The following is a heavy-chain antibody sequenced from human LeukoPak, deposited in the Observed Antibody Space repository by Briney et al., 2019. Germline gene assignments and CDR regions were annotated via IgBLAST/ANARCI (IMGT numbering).Heavy chain of an antibody. CDR2: IYYSGST. Sequence: PSETLSLTCTVSGGSISSGDYYWSWIRQPPGKGLEWIGYIYYSGSTYYNPSLKSRVTISVDTSKNQFSLKLSSVTAADTAVYYCARDQYSGSYYGKSDIWGQGTMVTVSS. D-gene: IGHD1-26*01. V-gene: IGHV4-30-4*08. J-gene: IGHJ3*02. CDR3: ARDQYSGSYYGKSDI. CDR1: GGSISSGDYY.